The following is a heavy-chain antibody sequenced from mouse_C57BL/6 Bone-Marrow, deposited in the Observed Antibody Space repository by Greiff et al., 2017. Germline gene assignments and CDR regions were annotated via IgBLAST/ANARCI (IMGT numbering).Heavy chain of an antibody. J-gene: IGHJ1*01. CDR3: ARNGSSAHFDV. CDR2: IDPSDSYT. D-gene: IGHD1-1*01. V-gene: IGHV1-69*01. CDR1: GYTFTSYW. Sequence: QVQLQQPGAELVMPGASVKLSCKASGYTFTSYWMHWVKQRPGQGLEWIGEIDPSDSYTNYNQKFKGKSTLTVDKSSSTAYMQLSSLTSEDSAVYYGARNGSSAHFDVWGAGTTVTVSS.